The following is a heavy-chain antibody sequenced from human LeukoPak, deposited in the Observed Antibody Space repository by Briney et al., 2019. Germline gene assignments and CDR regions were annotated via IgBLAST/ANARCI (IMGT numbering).Heavy chain of an antibody. V-gene: IGHV4-34*01. CDR3: ARGSSGWHWFDP. D-gene: IGHD6-19*01. J-gene: IGHJ5*02. CDR1: GGSFSGYY. Sequence: SETLSLTCAVYGGSFSGYYWSWIRQPPGKGLEWIGEINHSGSTNYNPSLKSRVTISVDTSKNQFSLKLSSVTAADTAVYYCARGSSGWHWFDPWGQGTLVTVSS. CDR2: INHSGST.